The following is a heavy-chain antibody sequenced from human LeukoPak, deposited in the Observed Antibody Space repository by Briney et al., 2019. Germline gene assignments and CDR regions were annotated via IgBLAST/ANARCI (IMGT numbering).Heavy chain of an antibody. CDR2: INHSGST. CDR3: ARRSGRFRYSSGWSYWYFDL. D-gene: IGHD6-19*01. CDR1: GGSIGSYY. J-gene: IGHJ2*01. V-gene: IGHV4-34*01. Sequence: NPSETLSLTCSVSGGSIGSYYWSWIRQPPGKGLEWIGEINHSGSTNYNPSLKSRVTISVDTSKNQFSLKLSSVTAADTAVYYCARRSGRFRYSSGWSYWYFDLWGRGTLVTVSS.